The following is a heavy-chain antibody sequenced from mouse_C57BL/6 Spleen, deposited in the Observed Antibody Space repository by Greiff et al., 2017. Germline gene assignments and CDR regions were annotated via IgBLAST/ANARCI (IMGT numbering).Heavy chain of an antibody. CDR1: GYTFTDYY. J-gene: IGHJ2*01. CDR2: INPNNGGT. CDR3: ARSNYYGSSYPDY. V-gene: IGHV1-26*01. D-gene: IGHD1-1*01. Sequence: EVHLQQSGPELVKPGASVKISCKASGYTFTDYYMNWVKQSHGKSLEWIGDINPNNGGTSYNQKFKGKATLTVDKSSSTAYMELRSLTSEDSAVYYCARSNYYGSSYPDYWGQGTTLTVSS.